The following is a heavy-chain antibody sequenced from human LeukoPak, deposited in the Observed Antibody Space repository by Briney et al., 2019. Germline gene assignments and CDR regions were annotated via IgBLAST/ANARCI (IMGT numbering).Heavy chain of an antibody. Sequence: ASVKVSCKASGGTFSSYAISWVRQAPGQGLEWMGGIIPIFGTANYAQKFQGRVTITTDESTSTAYMELSSLRSEDTAVYYCARGGRYYCDSSGYYNWFDPWGQGTLVTVSS. CDR2: IIPIFGTA. CDR1: GGTFSSYA. D-gene: IGHD3-22*01. CDR3: ARGGRYYCDSSGYYNWFDP. J-gene: IGHJ5*02. V-gene: IGHV1-69*05.